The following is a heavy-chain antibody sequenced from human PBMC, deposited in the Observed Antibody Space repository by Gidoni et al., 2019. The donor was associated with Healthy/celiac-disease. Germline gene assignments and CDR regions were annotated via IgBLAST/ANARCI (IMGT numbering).Heavy chain of an antibody. D-gene: IGHD3-10*01. CDR3: ARGLPMVRGVHDY. CDR2: INHSGST. Sequence: QVQLQQWGAGLLKPSETLSLTCAVYGGSFSGYYWSWIRQPPGKGLEWIGEINHSGSTNYNPSLKSRVTISVDTSKNQFSLKLSSVTAADTAVYYCARGLPMVRGVHDYWGQGTLVTVSS. CDR1: GGSFSGYY. J-gene: IGHJ4*02. V-gene: IGHV4-34*01.